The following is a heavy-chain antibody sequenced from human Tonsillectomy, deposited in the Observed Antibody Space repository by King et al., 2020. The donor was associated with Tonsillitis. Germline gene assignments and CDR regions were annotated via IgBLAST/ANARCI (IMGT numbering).Heavy chain of an antibody. J-gene: IGHJ6*02. V-gene: IGHV3-30*18. CDR3: AKQGLGSSGWNYYYYGLDV. CDR2: ISYDGSNK. D-gene: IGHD6-19*01. CDR1: GFTFSSYG. Sequence: VQLVESGGGVVQPGRSLRLSCAASGFTFSSYGMHWVRQAPGKGLEWVAVISYDGSNKYYADSVKGRFPISRDNSKNTLYLQMNSLRAEDTAVYYCAKQGLGSSGWNYYYYGLDVWGQGTTVTVSS.